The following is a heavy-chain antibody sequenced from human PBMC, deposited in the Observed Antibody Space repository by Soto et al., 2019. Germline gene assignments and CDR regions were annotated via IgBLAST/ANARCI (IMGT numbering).Heavy chain of an antibody. CDR1: GYTFTSYS. J-gene: IGHJ5*02. V-gene: IGHV1-46*01. CDR3: ARDYYDSVGIHWVDP. Sequence: GDSVKVSCTASGYTFTSYSMHWVRQAPGQGLEWMGIINPSSGRTSYAQNFQGRVTMTSDTSTSIVYMEMSSLKSEDTAVYYCARDYYDSVGIHWVDPWGQGTLVTVS. CDR2: INPSSGRT. D-gene: IGHD3-22*01.